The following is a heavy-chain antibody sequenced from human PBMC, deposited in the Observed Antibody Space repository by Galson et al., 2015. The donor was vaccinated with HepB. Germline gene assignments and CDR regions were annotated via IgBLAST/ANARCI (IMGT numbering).Heavy chain of an antibody. CDR1: GFTVSSNY. D-gene: IGHD2-21*01. Sequence: SLRLSCAASGFTVSSNYMSWVRQAPGKGLEWISYISTSSDYTNYADSVKGRFTISRDNAQNSLFLQVNTLRVEDTAVYYCARDLRPHCGTRCYLTFDYWGQGILVTVSS. CDR3: ARDLRPHCGTRCYLTFDY. J-gene: IGHJ4*02. V-gene: IGHV3-11*06. CDR2: ISTSSDYT.